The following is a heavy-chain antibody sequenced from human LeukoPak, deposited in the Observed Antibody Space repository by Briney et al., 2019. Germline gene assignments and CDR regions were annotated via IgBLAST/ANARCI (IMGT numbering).Heavy chain of an antibody. CDR2: IKQDGSEK. J-gene: IGHJ6*03. Sequence: GGSLRLSCAASGFTFSSYWMSWVRQAPGKGLEWVANIKQDGSEKYYVDSVKGRFTISRDNAKNSLYLQMNSLRAEDTAVYYCARDLTVRSAVVARVLMPYYYYYMDVWGKGTTVTVSS. CDR3: ARDLTVRSAVVARVLMPYYYYYMDV. CDR1: GFTFSSYW. V-gene: IGHV3-7*01. D-gene: IGHD2-15*01.